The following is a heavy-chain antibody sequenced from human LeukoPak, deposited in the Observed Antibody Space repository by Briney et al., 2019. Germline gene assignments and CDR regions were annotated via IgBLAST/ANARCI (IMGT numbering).Heavy chain of an antibody. V-gene: IGHV3-21*01. CDR1: GFTFSSYS. CDR3: ARDLDSYCSGGSCYSDY. D-gene: IGHD2-15*01. J-gene: IGHJ4*02. CDR2: ISSSSSYI. Sequence: GGSLRLSCAASGFTFSSYSMNWVRQAPGKGLEWVSSISSSSSYIYYADSVKGRFTISRDNAKNSLYLQMNSLRAEDTAVYYCARDLDSYCSGGSCYSDYWGQGTLVTVS.